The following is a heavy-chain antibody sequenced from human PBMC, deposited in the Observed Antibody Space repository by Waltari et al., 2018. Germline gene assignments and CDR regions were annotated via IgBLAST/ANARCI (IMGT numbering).Heavy chain of an antibody. CDR2: IYYSGRT. J-gene: IGHJ4*02. Sequence: QVQLQESGPGLVKPSETLSLTCTVSGGSISSHYWSWIRQPPGKGLEWIGYIYYSGRTNYNPSLKSRVTISVDTSKNQFSLKLSSVTAADTAVYYCARAPAVNRLGRFDYWGQGTLVTVSS. CDR3: ARAPAVNRLGRFDY. D-gene: IGHD3-16*01. V-gene: IGHV4-59*11. CDR1: GGSISSHY.